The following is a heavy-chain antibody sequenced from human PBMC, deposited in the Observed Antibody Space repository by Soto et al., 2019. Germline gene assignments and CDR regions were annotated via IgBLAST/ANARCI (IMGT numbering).Heavy chain of an antibody. CDR2: LSGGNT. Sequence: LRLSCAASGFTFTSYAMSWVRQAPGKGLEWVSTLSGGNTYYADSVKGRFTISRDNSENTLYLQMISLRVEDMAIYYCAKGPHSSAWHYFDYWGQGTLVTVSS. J-gene: IGHJ4*02. CDR1: GFTFTSYA. V-gene: IGHV3-23*01. D-gene: IGHD6-19*01. CDR3: AKGPHSSAWHYFDY.